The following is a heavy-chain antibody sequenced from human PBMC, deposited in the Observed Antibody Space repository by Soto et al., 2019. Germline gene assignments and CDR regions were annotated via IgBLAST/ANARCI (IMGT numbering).Heavy chain of an antibody. CDR3: ARDYGDYLYFDL. D-gene: IGHD4-17*01. V-gene: IGHV1-18*01. Sequence: ASVKVYCKASGYTFTTYGISWVRQSPGQGLEWMGWISAYNDNTYYAQKLQGRVTMTTDTSTSTAYMELRSLRSDDTAVYYCARDYGDYLYFDLWGRGTLVSVSS. CDR1: GYTFTTYG. J-gene: IGHJ2*01. CDR2: ISAYNDNT.